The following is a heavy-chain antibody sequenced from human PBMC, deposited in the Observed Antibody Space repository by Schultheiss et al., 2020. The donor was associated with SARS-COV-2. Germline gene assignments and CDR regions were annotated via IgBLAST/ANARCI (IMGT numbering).Heavy chain of an antibody. V-gene: IGHV4-59*01. CDR3: ARGHFGLQS. J-gene: IGHJ5*02. D-gene: IGHD3-10*01. CDR2: IFYSGST. CDR1: GDSISNYY. Sequence: SQTLSLTCTVSGDSISNYYWSWIRQPPGKGLEWIGYIFYSGSTDYNPSLKSRVTISVDTSKTQFSLKLSSVTAADTAVYYCARGHFGLQSWGQGTLVTVSS.